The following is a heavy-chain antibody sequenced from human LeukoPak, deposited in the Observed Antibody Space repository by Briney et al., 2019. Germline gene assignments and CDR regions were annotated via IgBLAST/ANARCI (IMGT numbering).Heavy chain of an antibody. V-gene: IGHV1-3*01. J-gene: IGHJ4*02. D-gene: IGHD6-19*01. CDR2: INAGNGNT. CDR3: ARSIVYSSDSDGGYYFDY. CDR1: GYTFTRYA. Sequence: ASVKVSCKASGYTFTRYAMHWVRQAPGQRLEWMGWINAGNGNTKFSQHFQGRVSITRDTSASTAYMELSYLRSEDTALYFCARSIVYSSDSDGGYYFDYWGQGTLVTVSS.